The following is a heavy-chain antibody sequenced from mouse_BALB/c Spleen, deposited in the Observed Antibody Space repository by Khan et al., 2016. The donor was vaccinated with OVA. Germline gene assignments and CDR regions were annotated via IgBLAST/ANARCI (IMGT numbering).Heavy chain of an antibody. CDR3: ARDYWDVFAY. Sequence: VQLKESGAELVKPGASVKLSCTASGFNIKDTYMHWVKQRPEQGLEWIGRIDPANGNTKYDPKFQGKATITAETSSNTAYLQLSSLTSEDTAVYSCARDYWDVFAYWGQGTLVTVSA. CDR1: GFNIKDTY. CDR2: IDPANGNT. V-gene: IGHV14-3*02. J-gene: IGHJ3*01. D-gene: IGHD4-1*01.